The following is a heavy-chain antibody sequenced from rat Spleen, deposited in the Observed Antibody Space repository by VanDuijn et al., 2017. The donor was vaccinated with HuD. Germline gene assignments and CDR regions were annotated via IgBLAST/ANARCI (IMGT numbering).Heavy chain of an antibody. V-gene: IGHV5-22*01. CDR3: TKMPPMGDYFDC. J-gene: IGHJ2*01. CDR2: INYEGRST. Sequence: EVQLVESGGGLVQPGRSLKLSCAASGFTFSDYFMAWVRQAPKKGLEWVASINYEGRSTYYGDSVKGRFTISRDNAKSTLYLQLNSLRTEDTATYYCTKMPPMGDYFDCWGQGVKVTVSS. CDR1: GFTFSDYF. D-gene: IGHD1-7*01.